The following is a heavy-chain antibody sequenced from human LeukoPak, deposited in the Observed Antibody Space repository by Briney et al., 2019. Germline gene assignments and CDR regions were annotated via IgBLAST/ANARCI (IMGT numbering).Heavy chain of an antibody. J-gene: IGHJ4*02. D-gene: IGHD3-22*01. CDR2: INPNSGGT. CDR1: GYTFTGYY. Sequence: ASVKVSCKASGYTFTGYYMHWVRQAPGQGLEWMGWINPNSGGTNYAQKFQGRVTMTRDMSTSTVYMELSSLRSEDTAVYYCARDSDSSGYYYNYWGQGTLVTVSS. V-gene: IGHV1-2*02. CDR3: ARDSDSSGYYYNY.